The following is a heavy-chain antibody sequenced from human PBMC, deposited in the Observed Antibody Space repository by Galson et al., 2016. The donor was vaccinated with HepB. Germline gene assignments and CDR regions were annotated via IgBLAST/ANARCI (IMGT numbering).Heavy chain of an antibody. Sequence: SLRLSCAASGFFFSNYGMHWVRQAPGKGLAWVAVVSYDGYSKYYAGSAKGRFTISRDNSKTTMYLQMNSLRVEDTAVYYCAKDVYTSGSEYGMDVWGQGTTVTVSS. CDR1: GFFFSNYG. D-gene: IGHD3-10*01. J-gene: IGHJ6*02. CDR3: AKDVYTSGSEYGMDV. CDR2: VSYDGYSK. V-gene: IGHV3-30*18.